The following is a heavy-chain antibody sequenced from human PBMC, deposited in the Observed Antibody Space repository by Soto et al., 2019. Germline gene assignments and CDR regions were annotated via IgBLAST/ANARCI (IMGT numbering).Heavy chain of an antibody. CDR2: VYNSGST. D-gene: IGHD6-13*01. CDR1: GGSISSNY. CDR3: ARYRREAVAGYTLDN. V-gene: IGHV4-59*01. Sequence: ASETLSLTCTVSGGSISSNYWTWIRQPPGKGLEWIGYVYNSGSTNYNPSLKSRVTISEDTSKSQFSLKVNSMTAADTAVYYCARYRREAVAGYTLDNWGQGILVTVSS. J-gene: IGHJ4*02.